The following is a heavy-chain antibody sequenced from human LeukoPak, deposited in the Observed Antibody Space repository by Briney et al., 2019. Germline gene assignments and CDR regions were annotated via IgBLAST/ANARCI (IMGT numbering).Heavy chain of an antibody. D-gene: IGHD4-17*01. CDR3: AKIPLSGDYLDY. J-gene: IGHJ4*02. Sequence: GGPLRLSCAASGFIFSSYGMHWVRQAPGKGLEWVAVISYDGSDRYYADSVKGRFTISRDNSKNTLYLQMNSLRAEDTAVYYCAKIPLSGDYLDYWGQGTLVTVSS. CDR1: GFIFSSYG. V-gene: IGHV3-30*18. CDR2: ISYDGSDR.